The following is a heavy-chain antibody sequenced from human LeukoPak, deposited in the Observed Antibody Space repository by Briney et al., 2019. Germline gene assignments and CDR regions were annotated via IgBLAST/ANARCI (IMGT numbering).Heavy chain of an antibody. V-gene: IGHV3-30*18. CDR1: GFTFTTFG. J-gene: IGHJ4*02. D-gene: IGHD1/OR15-1a*01. Sequence: GGSLRLPCAASGFTFTTFGIHWVRQAPGKGLEWVAAISPDGNIEYYTDSVKGRFTISRDNSKNMIYRQMNSLRGEDSAVYYCAKINNDDDYWGQGTLVTVSS. CDR2: ISPDGNIE. CDR3: AKINNDDDY.